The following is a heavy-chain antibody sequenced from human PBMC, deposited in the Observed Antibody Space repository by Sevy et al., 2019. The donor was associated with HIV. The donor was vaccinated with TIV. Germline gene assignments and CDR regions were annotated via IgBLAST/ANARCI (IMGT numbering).Heavy chain of an antibody. V-gene: IGHV3-33*01. D-gene: IGHD3-22*01. Sequence: GGSLRLSCAASGFTFSSYGMHWVRQVPGKGLEWVALIWYDGSSKYYADSVKGRFTLSRDNSKNTLYLQMNSLRAEDTAVYYCARGANYYDSSGSQPNFDYWGQGTLVTVSS. CDR2: IWYDGSSK. CDR3: ARGANYYDSSGSQPNFDY. J-gene: IGHJ4*02. CDR1: GFTFSSYG.